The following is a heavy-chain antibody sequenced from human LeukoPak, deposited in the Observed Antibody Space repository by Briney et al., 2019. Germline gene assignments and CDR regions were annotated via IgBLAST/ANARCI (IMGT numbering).Heavy chain of an antibody. D-gene: IGHD5-12*01. CDR1: GFTFSRYW. CDR3: AKLTSGWVVAAFDY. Sequence: GGSLRLSCEASGFTFSRYWMHWVRQAPGKGLVWVSNINSDGSGTSSADSVKGRFTISRDNAKNTLYLQMNSLRAEDTAVYYCAKLTSGWVVAAFDYWGQGTLVSVSS. J-gene: IGHJ4*02. CDR2: INSDGSGT. V-gene: IGHV3-74*01.